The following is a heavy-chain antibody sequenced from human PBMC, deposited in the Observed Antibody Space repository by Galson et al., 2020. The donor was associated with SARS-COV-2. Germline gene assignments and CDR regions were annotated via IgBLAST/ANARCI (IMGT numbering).Heavy chain of an antibody. D-gene: IGHD6-13*01. Sequence: ASVKVSCKASGYTFTGYYMHWVRQAPGQGLEWMGWINPNSGGTNYAQKFQGWVTMTRDTSISTAYMELSRLRSDDTAVYYCARGDAAAAGTGFDYWGQGTLVTVSS. CDR3: ARGDAAAAGTGFDY. CDR1: GYTFTGYY. CDR2: INPNSGGT. J-gene: IGHJ4*02. V-gene: IGHV1-2*04.